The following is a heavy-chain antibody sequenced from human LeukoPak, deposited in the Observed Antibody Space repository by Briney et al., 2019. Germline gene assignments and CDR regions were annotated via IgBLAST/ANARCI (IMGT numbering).Heavy chain of an antibody. Sequence: ASVKVSCKASGGTFSSYAISWVRQAPGQGLEWMGWINTNTGNPTYAQGFTGRFVFSLDTSVSTAYLQISSLKAEDTAVYYCARGGYSSSWYSGVYFDYWGQGTLVTVSS. V-gene: IGHV7-4-1*02. CDR2: INTNTGNP. CDR1: GGTFSSYA. D-gene: IGHD6-13*01. CDR3: ARGGYSSSWYSGVYFDY. J-gene: IGHJ4*02.